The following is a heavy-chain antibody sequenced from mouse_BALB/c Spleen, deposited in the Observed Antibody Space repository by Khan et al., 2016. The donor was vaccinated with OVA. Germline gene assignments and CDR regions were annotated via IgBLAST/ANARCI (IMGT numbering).Heavy chain of an antibody. Sequence: VKLVESGPGLVAPSQSLSITCSVSGFSLTDYGVSWIRQPPGKGLEWLGVIWGGGSTFYNSVLESRLSISKDNSKSQVFLKMNSLQTDDTAMYYCAKGVWSYYYAVDYWGQGTSVTVSS. V-gene: IGHV2-6-5*01. J-gene: IGHJ4*01. D-gene: IGHD2-10*02. CDR2: IWGGGST. CDR1: GFSLTDYG. CDR3: AKGVWSYYYAVDY.